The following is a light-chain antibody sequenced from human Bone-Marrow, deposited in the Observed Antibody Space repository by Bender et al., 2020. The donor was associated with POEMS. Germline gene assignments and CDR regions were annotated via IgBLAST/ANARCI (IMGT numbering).Light chain of an antibody. CDR1: SSHGETYNL. V-gene: IGLV2-23*01. J-gene: IGLJ3*02. Sequence: QSALTQPASVSGSPGQSITISCTGISSHGETYNLVSWYQQHPGKAPKLIMYEGTKRPSGVSNRFSGSKSGNTASLTISGLQADDEANYYCCSYVGSSTWVFGGGTKLTVL. CDR3: CSYVGSSTWV. CDR2: EGT.